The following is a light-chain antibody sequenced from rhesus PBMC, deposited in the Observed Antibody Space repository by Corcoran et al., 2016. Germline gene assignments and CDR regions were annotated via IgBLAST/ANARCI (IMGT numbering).Light chain of an antibody. Sequence: DIQMTQSPSSLSASVGDTVTITCRASQSISSWLDWYQQKPGKAPKLLIHKASSLQSGVPSRCSGNGSGTDFTLTISRLQPEDFATYYCLQYSSSPFTFGPGTKLDLK. CDR3: LQYSSSPFT. V-gene: IGKV1-22*01. J-gene: IGKJ3*01. CDR2: KAS. CDR1: QSISSW.